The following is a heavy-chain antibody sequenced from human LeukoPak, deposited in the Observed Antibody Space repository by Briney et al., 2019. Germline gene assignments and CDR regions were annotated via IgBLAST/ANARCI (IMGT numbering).Heavy chain of an antibody. D-gene: IGHD4-23*01. J-gene: IGHJ4*02. CDR1: GFTFSSYA. V-gene: IGHV3-21*01. CDR3: ARVATTVVTCPDY. Sequence: GGSLRLSCAASGFTFSSYAMNWVRQAPGKGLEWVSSISSSTSYIYYADSVKGRFTISRDNAKNSLYLQMNSLRAEDTAVYYCARVATTVVTCPDYWGQGTLVTVSS. CDR2: ISSSTSYI.